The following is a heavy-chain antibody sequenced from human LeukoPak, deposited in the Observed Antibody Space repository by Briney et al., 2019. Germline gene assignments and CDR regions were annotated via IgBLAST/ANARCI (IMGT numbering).Heavy chain of an antibody. CDR1: GGSISSGGYS. CDR2: IYHSGST. V-gene: IGHV4-30-2*03. J-gene: IGHJ4*02. CDR3: ARHNRGDCSSTSCYSDY. Sequence: SSETLSLTCAVSGGSISSGGYSWSWIRQPPGKGLEWIGYIYHSGSTYYNPSLKSQVTISVDTSKNQFSLKLNSVTAADTAVYYCARHNRGDCSSTSCYSDYWGQGTLVTVSS. D-gene: IGHD2-2*01.